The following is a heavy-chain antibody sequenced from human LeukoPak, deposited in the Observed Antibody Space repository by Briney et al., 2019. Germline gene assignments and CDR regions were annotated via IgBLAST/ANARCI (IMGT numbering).Heavy chain of an antibody. Sequence: GGSLRLSCAVSGFMFSDYSMNWVRQAPGKGLEWVSCISSASRTIKYADFVRGRFTVSRDNAKKSLHLQMNRLTTEDTAVYFCVRDVGRFYYDSTGEDYWGQGTLVTVSS. J-gene: IGHJ4*02. V-gene: IGHV3-48*04. CDR2: ISSASRTI. CDR1: GFMFSDYS. D-gene: IGHD3-22*01. CDR3: VRDVGRFYYDSTGEDY.